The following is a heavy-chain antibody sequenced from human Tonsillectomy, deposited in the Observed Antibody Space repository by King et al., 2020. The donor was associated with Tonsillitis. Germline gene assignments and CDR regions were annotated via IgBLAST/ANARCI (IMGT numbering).Heavy chain of an antibody. Sequence: VQLVESGGGVVRPGRSLRLSCAASGFTFSNYGMHWVRQAPGKGLEWVAVIWYDGSQRYYTDSVKGRFTISRDNSKNTLYLQMDTVRAEDTAIYYCAKASPHYDILSGKWFDPWGQGTLVTVSS. V-gene: IGHV3-33*06. D-gene: IGHD3-9*01. CDR1: GFTFSNYG. CDR3: AKASPHYDILSGKWFDP. CDR2: IWYDGSQR. J-gene: IGHJ5*02.